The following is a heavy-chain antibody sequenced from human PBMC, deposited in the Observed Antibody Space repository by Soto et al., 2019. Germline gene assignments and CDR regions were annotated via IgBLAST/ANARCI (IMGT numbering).Heavy chain of an antibody. Sequence: ASVKVSCKASGYTFTGYYMHWVRQAPGQGLEWMGWINPNSGGTNYAQKFQGWVTMTRDTSISTAYMELSRLRSDDTAVYYCARGGVTMIVVVIDYDFDYWGQGTLVTVSS. D-gene: IGHD3-22*01. CDR1: GYTFTGYY. CDR3: ARGGVTMIVVVIDYDFDY. CDR2: INPNSGGT. J-gene: IGHJ4*02. V-gene: IGHV1-2*04.